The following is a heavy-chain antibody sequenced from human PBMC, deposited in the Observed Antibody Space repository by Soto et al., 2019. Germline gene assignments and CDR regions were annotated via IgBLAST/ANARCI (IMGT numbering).Heavy chain of an antibody. D-gene: IGHD5-12*01. Sequence: PSETLSLTCTVSGGSISSYYWSWIRQPPGKGLEWIGYIYYSGSTNHNPSLKSRVTISVDTSKNQFSLKLSSVTAADTAVYYCARARDGYNCYFDYWGQGTLVTVSS. CDR3: ARARDGYNCYFDY. J-gene: IGHJ4*02. V-gene: IGHV4-59*01. CDR2: IYYSGST. CDR1: GGSISSYY.